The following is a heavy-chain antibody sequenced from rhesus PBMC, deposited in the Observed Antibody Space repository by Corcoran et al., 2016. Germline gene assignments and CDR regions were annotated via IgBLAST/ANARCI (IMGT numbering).Heavy chain of an antibody. CDR1: GYSISSNY. J-gene: IGHJ4*01. Sequence: QVQLQESGPGLVKPSETLSLTCAVSGYSISSNYWSWIRQSPGKGLEWIGGIYGSGGGTKTTPPPKSRVTISKDTSKNQFSLKLSSVTAADTAVYYCARDRIQWVQFGRYDWGQGVLVTVSS. CDR2: IYGSGGGT. CDR3: ARDRIQWVQFGRYD. D-gene: IGHD5-30*01. V-gene: IGHV4-160*01.